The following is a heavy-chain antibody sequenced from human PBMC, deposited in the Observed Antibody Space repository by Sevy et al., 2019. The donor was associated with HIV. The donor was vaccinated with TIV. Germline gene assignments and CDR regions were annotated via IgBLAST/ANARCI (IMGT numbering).Heavy chain of an antibody. J-gene: IGHJ2*01. D-gene: IGHD3-22*01. V-gene: IGHV3-23*01. CDR3: AKFGDYYDSGGYYWYFDF. Sequence: GGSLRLSCAASGFIFSDYAMSWVRQAPGKGLESVSSISGGDDSTYYADSVKGRFTVSRDNSKNTLYLQMNTLRAEDTALYYCAKFGDYYDSGGYYWYFDFWGRGTLVTVSS. CDR2: ISGGDDST. CDR1: GFIFSDYA.